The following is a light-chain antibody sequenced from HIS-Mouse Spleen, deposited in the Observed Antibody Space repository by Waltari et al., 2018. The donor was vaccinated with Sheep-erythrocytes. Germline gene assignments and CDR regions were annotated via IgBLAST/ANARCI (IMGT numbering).Light chain of an antibody. CDR3: QQYDNLPPGT. J-gene: IGKJ2*01. Sequence: DIQMTQSPSSLSASVGDRVTITCKASQDISNYLNWYQQKPGKAPKLLIYDASNLETGVPSRFSGSGSGTDITFTISSLQPEDIATYYCQQYDNLPPGTFGQGTKLEIK. CDR1: QDISNY. V-gene: IGKV1-33*01. CDR2: DAS.